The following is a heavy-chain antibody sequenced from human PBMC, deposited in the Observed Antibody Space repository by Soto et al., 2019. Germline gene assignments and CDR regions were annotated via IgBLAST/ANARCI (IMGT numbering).Heavy chain of an antibody. CDR3: ARDTVGISSPGVY. CDR2: IYTSGTT. V-gene: IGHV4-4*07. Sequence: SETLSLTCTVSGDSINGYYWTWIRQPAGKGLEWIGRIYTSGTTSYSPSLKSRVTMSLDTSKNHFSLRLTSVAAADTAVYYCARDTVGISSPGVYWGRGTLVTVSS. D-gene: IGHD4-17*01. CDR1: GDSINGYY. J-gene: IGHJ4*02.